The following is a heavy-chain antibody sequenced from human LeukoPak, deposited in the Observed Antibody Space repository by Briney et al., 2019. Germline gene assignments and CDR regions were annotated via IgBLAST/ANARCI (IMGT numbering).Heavy chain of an antibody. D-gene: IGHD3-16*02. V-gene: IGHV4-4*07. Sequence: SETLSLTCTVSGGSISSYYWSWIGQPAGKGLEWIGRIYTRGSTNYNPSLKSRVTMSVDTSKNQFSLKLSSVTAADTAVYYCARVEDYVWGSYRYTHYFDYWGQGTLVTVSS. J-gene: IGHJ4*02. CDR3: ARVEDYVWGSYRYTHYFDY. CDR2: IYTRGST. CDR1: GGSISSYY.